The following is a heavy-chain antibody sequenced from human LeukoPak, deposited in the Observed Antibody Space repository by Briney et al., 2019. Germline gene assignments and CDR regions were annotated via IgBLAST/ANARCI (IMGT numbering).Heavy chain of an antibody. CDR1: RFTFTNYP. V-gene: IGHV3-23*01. Sequence: PGGSLPLSCPASRFTFTNYPITWVRPAPGKGLDGVSLISGSGASTYCADSVRGRFTISRDNSKNTVYLQMNGLSVEDTALYYCAKDQSRVGASDPFDSWGQGTQVTVSS. J-gene: IGHJ5*01. CDR2: ISGSGAST. CDR3: AKDQSRVGASDPFDS. D-gene: IGHD1-26*01.